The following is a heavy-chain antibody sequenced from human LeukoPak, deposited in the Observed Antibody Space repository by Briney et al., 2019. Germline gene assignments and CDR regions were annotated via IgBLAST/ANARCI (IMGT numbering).Heavy chain of an antibody. D-gene: IGHD3-3*01. CDR2: INPNSGGT. CDR3: ARIDYDFWSGSLVY. J-gene: IGHJ4*02. V-gene: IGHV1-2*06. CDR1: GYTFTGYY. Sequence: ASVKVSCKASGYTFTGYYMHWVRQAPGQGLEWMGRINPNSGGTNYAQKFQGRVTMTRDTSISTAYMELSRLRSDDTAVYYCARIDYDFWSGSLVYWGQGTLVTVSS.